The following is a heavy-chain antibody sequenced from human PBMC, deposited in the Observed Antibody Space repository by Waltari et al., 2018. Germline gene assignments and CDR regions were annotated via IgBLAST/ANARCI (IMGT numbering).Heavy chain of an antibody. J-gene: IGHJ3*01. CDR1: GGSISSSNW. V-gene: IGHV4-4*02. D-gene: IGHD6-19*01. Sequence: QVQLQESGPGLVKPSGTLSLTCAVSGGSISSSNWWSWVRQPPGKGLEWIGEIYHSGNTNHHPAPKSRVTITVDKSKNQFSLKLSSVTAADTAVYYCARDRSGWYKRDAFDFWGQGTMVTVSS. CDR2: IYHSGNT. CDR3: ARDRSGWYKRDAFDF.